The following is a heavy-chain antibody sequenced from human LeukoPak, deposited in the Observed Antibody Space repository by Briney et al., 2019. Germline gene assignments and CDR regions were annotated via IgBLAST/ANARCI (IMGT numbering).Heavy chain of an antibody. CDR1: AYTFTSYW. J-gene: IGHJ4*02. D-gene: IGHD6-19*01. V-gene: IGHV5-51*01. CDR2: IYPGDSDT. Sequence: GASLQISSKGAAYTFTSYWIGCWRRMPGKGLEGMGRIYPGDSDTRYSPSFQGQVTISADKSISTAYLQWSSLKASDTAMYYCARLRGSGWYGGGYYFDYWGQGTLVTVSS. CDR3: ARLRGSGWYGGGYYFDY.